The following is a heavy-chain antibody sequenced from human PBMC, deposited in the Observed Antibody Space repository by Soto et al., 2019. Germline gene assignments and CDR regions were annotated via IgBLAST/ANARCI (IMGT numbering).Heavy chain of an antibody. D-gene: IGHD3-3*01. CDR3: ARLSNSAYYDFWSGPTANYYMDV. Sequence: NPGESLKISCKGSGYSFTGYWIGWVRQMPGKGLEWMGIIYPGDSDTRYSPSFQGQVTISADKSISTAYLQLSSLKASDTAMYYCARLSNSAYYDFWSGPTANYYMDVWGKGTTVTVSS. V-gene: IGHV5-51*01. CDR1: GYSFTGYW. CDR2: IYPGDSDT. J-gene: IGHJ6*03.